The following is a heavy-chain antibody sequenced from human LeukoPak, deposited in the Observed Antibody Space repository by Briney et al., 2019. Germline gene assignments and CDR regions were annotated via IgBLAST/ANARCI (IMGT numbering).Heavy chain of an antibody. CDR3: ARLKYYYDSSGYRAEYFQH. Sequence: SETLSLTCTVSGGSISSYYWSWIRQPPGKGLEWIGYIYYSGSTNYNPSLKSRVTISVDTSKNQFSLKLRSVTAADTAVYYCARLKYYYDSSGYRAEYFQHWGQGTPVTVSS. V-gene: IGHV4-59*01. D-gene: IGHD3-22*01. CDR1: GGSISSYY. J-gene: IGHJ1*01. CDR2: IYYSGST.